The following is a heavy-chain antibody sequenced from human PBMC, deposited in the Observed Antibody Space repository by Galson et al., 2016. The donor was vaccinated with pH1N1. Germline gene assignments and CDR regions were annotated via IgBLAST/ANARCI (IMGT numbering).Heavy chain of an antibody. D-gene: IGHD4-17*01. J-gene: IGHJ6*02. CDR1: GGVFNNYA. CDR3: ARGGHYALDV. Sequence: SVKVSCKASGGVFNNYAIIWVRQAPGQGLEWMGGIIPLSGTTYAEKYRGRVTVTVDDNTKTTYMELTSLRPDDTAVYYCARGGHYALDVWGQGTAVTVSS. CDR2: IIPLSGT. V-gene: IGHV1-69*13.